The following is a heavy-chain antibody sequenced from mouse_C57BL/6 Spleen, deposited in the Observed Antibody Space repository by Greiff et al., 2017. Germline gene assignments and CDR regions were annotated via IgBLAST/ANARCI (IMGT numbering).Heavy chain of an antibody. CDR1: GFNIKDYY. Sequence: EVQLQQSGAELVRPGASVKLSCTASGFNIKDYYMHWVKQRPEQGLEWIGRIDPEDGDTEYAPKFQGKATMTADTSSNTAYLQLSSLTSEDTAVYYCTRWLRDYAMDYWGQGTSVTVSS. D-gene: IGHD2-2*01. CDR2: IDPEDGDT. CDR3: TRWLRDYAMDY. V-gene: IGHV14-1*01. J-gene: IGHJ4*01.